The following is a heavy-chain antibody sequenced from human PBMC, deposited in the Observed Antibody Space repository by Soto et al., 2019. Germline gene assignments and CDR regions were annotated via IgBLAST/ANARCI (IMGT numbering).Heavy chain of an antibody. D-gene: IGHD1-26*01. V-gene: IGHV3-23*01. CDR2: ISGSGGST. Sequence: GGSLRLSCAASGFTFSSYAMSWVRQAPGKGLEWVSAISGSGGSTYYADSVKGRFTISRDNSKNTLYLQMNSLRAEDTAVYYCAGTSGSYYSAFDIWGQGTMVTVSS. CDR1: GFTFSSYA. CDR3: AGTSGSYYSAFDI. J-gene: IGHJ3*02.